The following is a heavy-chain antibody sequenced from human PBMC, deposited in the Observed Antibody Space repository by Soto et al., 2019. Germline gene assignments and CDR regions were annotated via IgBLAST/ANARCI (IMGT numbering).Heavy chain of an antibody. CDR1: GFTFSMYG. CDR3: AKFAPIFGDRHSDSDY. CDR2: ISFDGSEK. J-gene: IGHJ4*02. D-gene: IGHD3-10*01. Sequence: GGSLRLSCAPSGFTFSMYGIHWVRQAPGKRLEWVAVISFDGSEKYYADSVKGRFTISRDNSKNTLYLQMNSLRAEDTAVYYCAKFAPIFGDRHSDSDYWGQGTLVTISS. V-gene: IGHV3-30*18.